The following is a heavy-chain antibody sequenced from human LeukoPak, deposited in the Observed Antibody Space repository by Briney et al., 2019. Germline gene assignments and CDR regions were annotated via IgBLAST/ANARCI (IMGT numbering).Heavy chain of an antibody. CDR2: ISYDGSNK. CDR1: GFTFSSYG. D-gene: IGHD2/OR15-2a*01. CDR3: AKDVSLQAPVDY. Sequence: GGSLRLSCAASGFTFSSYGMHWVRQAPGKGLEWVAVISYDGSNKYYADSVKGRFTISRDNSKNKLYLQMNSLRAEDTAVYYCAKDVSLQAPVDYWGQGTLVTVSS. V-gene: IGHV3-30*18. J-gene: IGHJ4*02.